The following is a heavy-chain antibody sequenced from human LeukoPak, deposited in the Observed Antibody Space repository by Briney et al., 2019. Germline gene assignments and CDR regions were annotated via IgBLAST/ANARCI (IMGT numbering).Heavy chain of an antibody. CDR3: ATKRPGAYYFDY. V-gene: IGHV3-30*14. D-gene: IGHD6-25*01. J-gene: IGHJ4*02. CDR2: TPFDGSNK. CDR1: GFMFSNYA. Sequence: GGSLRLSCAASGFMFSNYAMHWVRQAPGKGLEWVAVTPFDGSNKHYADSVKGRFTISRDNSKNTLYLQINNLRAEDTAVHYCATKRPGAYYFDYWGQGTLVTVSS.